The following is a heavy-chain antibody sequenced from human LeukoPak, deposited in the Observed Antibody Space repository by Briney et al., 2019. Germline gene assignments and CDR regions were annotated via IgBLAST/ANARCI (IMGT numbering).Heavy chain of an antibody. CDR3: TTDSSCWYDLYYYEGMEF. CDR2: IKSITNGGTT. CDR1: GLTFRNAC. Sequence: AGSRTLSCAISGLTFRNACKSWVRQAPGKGLEWVGRIKSITNGGTTEYATPVKGRFTISRDDSKTTMYLQTSSLKTEDTAVYYCTTDSSCWYDLYYYEGMEFLRRGSTVTLSS. D-gene: IGHD6-19*01. J-gene: IGHJ6*02. V-gene: IGHV3-15*01.